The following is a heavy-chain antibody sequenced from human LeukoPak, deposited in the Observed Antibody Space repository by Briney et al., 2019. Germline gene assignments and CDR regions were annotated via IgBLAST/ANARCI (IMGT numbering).Heavy chain of an antibody. CDR2: ISGSGGST. D-gene: IGHD6-19*01. J-gene: IGHJ4*02. CDR1: GFTFSSYA. CDR3: AKDKQVAGTIHYFDY. Sequence: GGSLRLSCAASGFTFSSYAMSWVRQAPGKGLEWVSAISGSGGSTYYADSVKGRFTISRDNSKNTLYLQMNSLRAEDTAVYYCAKDKQVAGTIHYFDYWGQGTLVTVSS. V-gene: IGHV3-23*01.